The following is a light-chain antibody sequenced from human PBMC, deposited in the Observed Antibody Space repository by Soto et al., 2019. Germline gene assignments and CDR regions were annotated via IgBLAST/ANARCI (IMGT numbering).Light chain of an antibody. CDR1: QSVSSSY. V-gene: IGKV3-20*01. Sequence: EIVLTQSPGTLSLSPGERATLSCRASQSVSSSYLAWYQQKPGQAPRLLIYGASSSATGIPDRFSGSGSGTDFTLTISRLEPEDFVVYYCQQYGSSPRYTFGQGTKLEIK. CDR3: QQYGSSPRYT. J-gene: IGKJ2*01. CDR2: GAS.